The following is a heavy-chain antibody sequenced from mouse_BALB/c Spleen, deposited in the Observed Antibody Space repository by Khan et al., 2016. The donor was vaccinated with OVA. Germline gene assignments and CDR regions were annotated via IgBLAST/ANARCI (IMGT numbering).Heavy chain of an antibody. J-gene: IGHJ3*01. CDR2: INPNNGGT. CDR1: GYTFTSYY. Sequence: QVQLQQSGAELVKPGASVRLSCKASGYTFTSYYLYWVKQRPGQGLEWIGDINPNNGGTNFNEKFRTKATLTVDKSSNTAYMELSRLTSEDSAVYYCTRSGYGTFAYWGQGTLVTVS. V-gene: IGHV1S81*02. D-gene: IGHD1-1*02. CDR3: TRSGYGTFAY.